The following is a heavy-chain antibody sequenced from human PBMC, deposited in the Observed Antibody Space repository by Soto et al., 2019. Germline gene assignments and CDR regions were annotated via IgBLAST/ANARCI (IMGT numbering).Heavy chain of an antibody. J-gene: IGHJ4*02. V-gene: IGHV3-30-3*01. CDR2: ISYDGSNK. CDR3: ARDGQWLGTQIDY. D-gene: IGHD6-19*01. CDR1: EFTFSSYA. Sequence: QVQLVESGGGVVQPGRSLRLSCAASEFTFSSYAMHWVRQAPGKGLEWVAVISYDGSNKYYADSVKGRFTISRDNSKNTLYLQMNSLGAEDTAVYYCARDGQWLGTQIDYWGQGTVVTVSS.